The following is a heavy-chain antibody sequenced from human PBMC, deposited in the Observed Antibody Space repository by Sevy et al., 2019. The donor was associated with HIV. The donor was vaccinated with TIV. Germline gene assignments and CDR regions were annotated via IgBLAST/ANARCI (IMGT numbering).Heavy chain of an antibody. D-gene: IGHD4-17*01. Sequence: GGSLRLSCAASGFTFSSYSMNWVRQAPGKGLEWVSSISSSSSYIYYADSVKGRFTISRDNAKNSLYLQMNSLRAEDTAVYYCARLGSDYAQRLYNWFDPWGQGTLVTVSS. J-gene: IGHJ5*02. V-gene: IGHV3-21*01. CDR2: ISSSSSYI. CDR1: GFTFSSYS. CDR3: ARLGSDYAQRLYNWFDP.